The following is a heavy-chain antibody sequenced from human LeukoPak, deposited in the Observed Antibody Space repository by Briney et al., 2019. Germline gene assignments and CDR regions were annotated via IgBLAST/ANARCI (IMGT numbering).Heavy chain of an antibody. CDR2: IYYGGST. CDR3: ASPAPYESSGYYKL. D-gene: IGHD3-22*01. Sequence: SETLSLTCTVSGGSISSGDYYWSWIRQPPGKGLEWIGYIYYGGSTYYNPSLKSRVTISVDTSKNQFSLQLNSVTAADTAVYYCASPAPYESSGYYKLWGQGILVTVSS. CDR1: GGSISSGDYY. J-gene: IGHJ4*02. V-gene: IGHV4-30-4*01.